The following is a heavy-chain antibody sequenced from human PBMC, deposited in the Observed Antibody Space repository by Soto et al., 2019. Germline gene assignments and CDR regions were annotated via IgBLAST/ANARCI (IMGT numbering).Heavy chain of an antibody. CDR1: GFTFSSDA. V-gene: IGHV3-23*01. CDR3: AKYSVLRGLLSYFDY. Sequence: GGSLRLSCAATGFTFSSDAMNWVRQTPGKGLEWVSGISGSGDNTYYGVSVKGRFTISGNNSMKTLFLQMDSRSAEDAAIYFCAKYSVLRGLLSYFDYWGQVALVTVSS. D-gene: IGHD3-10*01. CDR2: ISGSGDNT. J-gene: IGHJ4*02.